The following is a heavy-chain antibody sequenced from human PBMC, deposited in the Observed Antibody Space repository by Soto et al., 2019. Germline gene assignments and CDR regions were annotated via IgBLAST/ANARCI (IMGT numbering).Heavy chain of an antibody. V-gene: IGHV3-21*01. CDR1: GFTFSSYS. Sequence: GGSLRLSCAASGFTFSSYSMNWVRQAPGKGLEWVSSISSSSSYIYYADSVKGRFTISRDNAKNSLYLQMNSLRAEDTAVYYCARGTYDILTGYYSYYYYYMDVWGKGTTVIVSS. D-gene: IGHD3-9*01. CDR3: ARGTYDILTGYYSYYYYYMDV. CDR2: ISSSSSYI. J-gene: IGHJ6*03.